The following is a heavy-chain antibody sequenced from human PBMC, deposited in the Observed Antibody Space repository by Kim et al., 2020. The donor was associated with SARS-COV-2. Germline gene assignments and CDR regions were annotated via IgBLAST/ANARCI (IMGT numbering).Heavy chain of an antibody. CDR3: AENWNLDY. V-gene: IGHV3-23*01. J-gene: IGHJ4*02. Sequence: GGSLRLSCAASGFTFSSYAMSWVRQAPGKGLEWVSGISASGGITYYADYVKGRFTISRDNSKNTLYMQMNSLRAEDTAVYYCAENWNLDYWGQGTLVTVSS. CDR2: ISASGGIT. CDR1: GFTFSSYA. D-gene: IGHD1-1*01.